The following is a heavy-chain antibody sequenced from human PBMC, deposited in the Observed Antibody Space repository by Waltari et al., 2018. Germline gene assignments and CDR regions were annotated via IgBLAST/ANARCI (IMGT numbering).Heavy chain of an antibody. Sequence: QVQLQESGPGLVKPSETLSLTCTVSGYSISSGYYWGWIRQPPGKGLEWIGSIYNSGSTYYNPSLKSRVTISVDTSKNQFSLKLSSVTAADTAVYYCARDKRAPATAVWAFDIWGQGTMVTVSS. CDR2: IYNSGST. CDR3: ARDKRAPATAVWAFDI. D-gene: IGHD3-16*01. CDR1: GYSISSGYY. J-gene: IGHJ3*02. V-gene: IGHV4-38-2*02.